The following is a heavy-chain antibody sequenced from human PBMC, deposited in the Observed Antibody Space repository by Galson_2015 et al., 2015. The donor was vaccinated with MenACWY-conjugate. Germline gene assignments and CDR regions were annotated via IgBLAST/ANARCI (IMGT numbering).Heavy chain of an antibody. J-gene: IGHJ4*02. V-gene: IGHV3-64*01. CDR1: GFTFSSYA. CDR3: AREDYDSTFDY. D-gene: IGHD5-12*01. Sequence: SLRLSCAASGFTFSSYAMHWVRQAPGKGLEYVSAISSNGGSTHYANSVKGRFTISRDNSKNTLYLQMGSLRAEDTAVYYCAREDYDSTFDYWGQGTLVTVSS. CDR2: ISSNGGST.